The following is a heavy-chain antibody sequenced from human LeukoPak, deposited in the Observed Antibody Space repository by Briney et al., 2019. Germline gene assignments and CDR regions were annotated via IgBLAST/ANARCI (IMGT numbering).Heavy chain of an antibody. D-gene: IGHD3-22*01. CDR2: IIPILGIA. CDR1: GGTFSSYA. J-gene: IGHJ6*02. Sequence: ASVKVSCKASGGTFSSYAISWVRLAPGQGLEWMGRIIPILGIANYAQKFQGRVTITADKSTSTAYMELSSLRSEDTAVYYCARTLGDSSGYYYYYGMDVWGQGTTVTVSS. V-gene: IGHV1-69*04. CDR3: ARTLGDSSGYYYYYGMDV.